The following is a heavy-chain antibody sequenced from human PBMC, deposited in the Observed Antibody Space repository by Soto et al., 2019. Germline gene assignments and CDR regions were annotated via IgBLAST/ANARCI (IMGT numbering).Heavy chain of an antibody. D-gene: IGHD5-18*01. J-gene: IGHJ4*02. V-gene: IGHV1-46*01. CDR3: ARGVSSTQLWLLGFDY. CDR1: GYTFTSYY. CDR2: INPSGGST. Sequence: GASVKVSCXASGYTFTSYYRHWVRQAPGQGLEWMGIINPSGGSTSYAQKFQGRVTMTRDTSTSTVYMELSSLRSEDTAVYYCARGVSSTQLWLLGFDYWGQGTLVTVSS.